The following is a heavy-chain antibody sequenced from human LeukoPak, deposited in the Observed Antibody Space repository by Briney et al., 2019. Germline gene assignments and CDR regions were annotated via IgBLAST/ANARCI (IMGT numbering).Heavy chain of an antibody. CDR2: IKPDGSVG. Sequence: GGSLRLSCAASGFTFSDYYMSWIRQAPGKGLEWVANIKPDGSVGYYVDSVRGRFIISRDNAGNSLYLQMNSLRVEDTAVYYCTDNLVAAAGDHWGQGTLLIVSS. CDR3: TDNLVAAAGDH. CDR1: GFTFSDYY. J-gene: IGHJ4*02. V-gene: IGHV3-7*01. D-gene: IGHD6-13*01.